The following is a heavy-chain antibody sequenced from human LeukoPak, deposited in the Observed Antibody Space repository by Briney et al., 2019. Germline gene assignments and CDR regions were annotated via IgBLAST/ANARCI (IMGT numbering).Heavy chain of an antibody. CDR2: ISSSSSYI. Sequence: GGSLRLSCAASGFTFSSYSMNWVRQAPGKGLEWVSSISSSSSYIYYADSVEGRFTISRDNAKNSLYLQMNSLRAEDTAVYYCARDAYGSGSPYYFDYWGQGTLVTVSS. CDR1: GFTFSSYS. V-gene: IGHV3-21*01. CDR3: ARDAYGSGSPYYFDY. D-gene: IGHD3-10*01. J-gene: IGHJ4*02.